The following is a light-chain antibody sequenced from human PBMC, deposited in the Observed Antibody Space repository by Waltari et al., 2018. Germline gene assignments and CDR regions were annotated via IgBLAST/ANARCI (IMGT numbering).Light chain of an antibody. CDR1: SSAVGGYNY. J-gene: IGLJ1*01. V-gene: IGLV2-14*01. CDR3: SSYTSSSTYV. Sequence: QSALPQPASVSGSPGQSITISCTGTSSAVGGYNYVSWYQQHPDKAPKLMIYDVSKRPSGVSNRFSGSKSGNTASLTISGLQAEDEADYYCSSYTSSSTYVFGTGTKVTVL. CDR2: DVS.